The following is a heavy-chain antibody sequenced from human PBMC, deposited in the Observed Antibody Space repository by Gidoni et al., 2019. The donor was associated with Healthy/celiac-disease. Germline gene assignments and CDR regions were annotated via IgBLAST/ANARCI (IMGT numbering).Heavy chain of an antibody. D-gene: IGHD3-22*01. CDR1: GFTFSSYA. J-gene: IGHJ4*02. V-gene: IGHV3-23*01. CDR2: ISGSGGST. Sequence: EVQLLESGGGLVQPGGSLRLSCAASGFTFSSYAMSWVRQAQGKGLGWVSAISGSGGSTYYADSVKGRFTISRENSKNTLYLKMNSLRAEDTAVYYCAKDGYYYDSSVSGDYWGQGTLVTGSS. CDR3: AKDGYYYDSSVSGDY.